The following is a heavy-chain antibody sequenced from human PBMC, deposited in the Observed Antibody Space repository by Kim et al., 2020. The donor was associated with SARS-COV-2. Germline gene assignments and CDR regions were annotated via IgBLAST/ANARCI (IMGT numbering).Heavy chain of an antibody. CDR3: IRGGRYLEWLSDV. D-gene: IGHD3-3*01. Sequence: GGSLRLSCRTSGFTFGDFAMTWVRQVPGKGLEWVGVIRNKAYGGTTEYAASVKGRFIISRDDSRSSAYLQMNSLKTEDTAVYNCIRGGRYLEWLSDVWG. V-gene: IGHV3-49*04. J-gene: IGHJ6*03. CDR1: GFTFGDFA. CDR2: IRNKAYGGTT.